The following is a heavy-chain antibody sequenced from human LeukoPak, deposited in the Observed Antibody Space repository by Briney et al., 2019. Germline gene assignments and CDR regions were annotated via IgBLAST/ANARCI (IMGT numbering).Heavy chain of an antibody. CDR1: GGTFSSYA. Sequence: SVKVSCKASGGTFSSYAISWVRQAPGQGLEWMGRIIPILGIANYAQKFQGRVTITADKSTSTAYMELSSLRSEDTAVYYCXXFPRIAAAGAIDYWGQGTLVTVSS. CDR2: IIPILGIA. V-gene: IGHV1-69*04. D-gene: IGHD6-13*01. CDR3: XXFPRIAAAGAIDY. J-gene: IGHJ4*02.